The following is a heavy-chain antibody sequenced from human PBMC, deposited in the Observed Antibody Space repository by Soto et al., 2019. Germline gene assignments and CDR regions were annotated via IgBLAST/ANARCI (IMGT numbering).Heavy chain of an antibody. CDR2: IYSGGST. J-gene: IGHJ6*02. Sequence: PGGSLRLSCAASGFTVSSNYMSWVRQAPGKGLEWVSVIYSGGSTYYADSVTGRFTISRDNSKNTLYLQMNSLRAEDTAVYYCARDTKWLLPIPLSNYGMDVWGQGTTVTVSS. V-gene: IGHV3-66*01. CDR3: ARDTKWLLPIPLSNYGMDV. D-gene: IGHD3-22*01. CDR1: GFTVSSNY.